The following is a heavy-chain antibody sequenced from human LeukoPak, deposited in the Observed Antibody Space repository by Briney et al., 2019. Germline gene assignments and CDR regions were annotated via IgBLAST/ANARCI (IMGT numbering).Heavy chain of an antibody. V-gene: IGHV3-48*01. D-gene: IGHD3-22*01. CDR1: GFTFSSYS. CDR3: ARGFHRFYYDSSDYYTAFDI. Sequence: GGSLRLSRAASGFTFSSYSMNWVRQAPGKGLEWVSYINFSSRTTYYADSVKGRFTISRDNAKNSLYLQMNSLRAEDTAVYYCARGFHRFYYDSSDYYTAFDIWGQGTMVTVSS. CDR2: INFSSRTT. J-gene: IGHJ3*02.